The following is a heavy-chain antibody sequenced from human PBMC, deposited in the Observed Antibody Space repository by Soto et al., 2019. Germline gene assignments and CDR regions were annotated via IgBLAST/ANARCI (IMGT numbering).Heavy chain of an antibody. CDR1: GYTFTSYD. CDR3: ARADCISTSCYVDYYYGMDV. Sequence: ASVKVSCKASGYTFTSYDINWVRQATGQGLEWMGSMNPNSGNTGYAQKFQGRVTMTRNTSISTAYMELSSLRSEDTAVYYCARADCISTSCYVDYYYGMDVWGQGTTVTVSS. CDR2: MNPNSGNT. J-gene: IGHJ6*02. V-gene: IGHV1-8*01. D-gene: IGHD2-2*01.